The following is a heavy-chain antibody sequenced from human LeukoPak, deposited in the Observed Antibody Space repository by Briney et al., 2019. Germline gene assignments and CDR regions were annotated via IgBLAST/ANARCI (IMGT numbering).Heavy chain of an antibody. CDR3: ARVITIFGVAPRRPDY. V-gene: IGHV1-46*01. D-gene: IGHD3-3*01. CDR2: INPSGGST. Sequence: GASVKVSCKASGYTFTSYYMHWVRQAPGQGLEWMGIINPSGGSTSYAQKFQGRVTMTRDTSTSTVYMELSSLRSEDTAVYYCARVITIFGVAPRRPDYWGQGTLVTVSS. CDR1: GYTFTSYY. J-gene: IGHJ4*02.